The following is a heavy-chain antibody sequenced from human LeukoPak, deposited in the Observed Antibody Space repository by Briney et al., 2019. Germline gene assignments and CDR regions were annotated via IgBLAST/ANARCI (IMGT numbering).Heavy chain of an antibody. J-gene: IGHJ4*02. CDR1: GFTFSTYS. CDR2: ISSSSSHT. D-gene: IGHD3-3*02. CDR3: ARVSHTFDY. V-gene: IGHV3-21*01. Sequence: GGSLRLSCAASGFTFSTYSMNWVRQAPGKGLEWVSSISSSSSHTYYADSLRGRFTISRDNAKNSLYLQMNSLRAEDTAVYYCARVSHTFDYWGQGTLVTVSS.